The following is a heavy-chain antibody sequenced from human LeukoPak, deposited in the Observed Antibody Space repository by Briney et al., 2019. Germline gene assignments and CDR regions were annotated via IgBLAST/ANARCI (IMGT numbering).Heavy chain of an antibody. CDR2: INHSGST. V-gene: IGHV4-34*01. CDR3: ARGQVVTPRYFDL. Sequence: SDTLSLTCAVYGESFSGYYWSWIRQPPGKGLEWIGEINHSGSTKYNPSLKSRVTISVDKSKNQSSLKLSSVTAADTAVYYCARGQVVTPRYFDLWGRGTLVTVSS. CDR1: GESFSGYY. J-gene: IGHJ2*01. D-gene: IGHD4-23*01.